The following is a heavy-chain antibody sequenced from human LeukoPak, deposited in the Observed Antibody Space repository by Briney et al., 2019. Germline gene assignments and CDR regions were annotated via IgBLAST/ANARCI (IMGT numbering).Heavy chain of an antibody. D-gene: IGHD6-13*01. CDR2: IYYSGST. J-gene: IGHJ4*02. CDR3: ARFSSSWYYFDY. V-gene: IGHV4-59*01. CDR1: GGSISSYY. Sequence: SETLSLTCTVSGGSISSYYWSWIRQPPGKGLEWIGYIYYSGSTNYNPSLKSRVTISVDTSRNQFSLKLSSVTAADTAVYYCARFSSSWYYFDYWGQGTLVTVSS.